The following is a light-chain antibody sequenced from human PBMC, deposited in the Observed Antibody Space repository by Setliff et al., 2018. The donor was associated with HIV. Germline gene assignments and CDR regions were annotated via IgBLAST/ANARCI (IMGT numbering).Light chain of an antibody. Sequence: QSVLAQPASVSGSPGQSITISCTGTSSDVGSYNSVSWFQQHPGKAPKLMIYEVSDRPSGVSNRFSGSNSGNTASLTISGLQAEDEADYYCSSYTTDSGVFGTGTKVTVL. V-gene: IGLV2-14*01. CDR2: EVS. CDR1: SSDVGSYNS. CDR3: SSYTTDSGV. J-gene: IGLJ1*01.